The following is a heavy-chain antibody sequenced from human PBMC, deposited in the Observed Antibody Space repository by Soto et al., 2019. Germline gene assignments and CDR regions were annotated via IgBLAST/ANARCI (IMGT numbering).Heavy chain of an antibody. CDR1: GYSFTKHH. Sequence: ASVKVSCKTSGYSFTKHHMHWVRQARGQGLEWMGWINPGSGATNQPQKFQGRVTMTRDTSITTTHLELNSLTSEDTTVSYCAGVAGHETGRCDTWGLGARVTGSS. J-gene: IGHJ1*01. CDR3: AGVAGHETGRCDT. D-gene: IGHD2-21*02. V-gene: IGHV1-2*02. CDR2: INPGSGAT.